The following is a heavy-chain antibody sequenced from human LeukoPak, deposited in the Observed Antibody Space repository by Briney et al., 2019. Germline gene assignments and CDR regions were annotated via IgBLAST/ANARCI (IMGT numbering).Heavy chain of an antibody. CDR1: GFTFSSYA. CDR3: ARELYDSPAFDI. V-gene: IGHV3-30*01. D-gene: IGHD3-22*01. CDR2: ISYDGSNK. J-gene: IGHJ3*02. Sequence: QPGGSLRLSCAASGFTFSSYAMHWVRQAPGKGLEWVAVISYDGSNKYYADSVKGRFTISRDNSKNTLYLQMNSLRAEDTAVYYCARELYDSPAFDIWGQGTMVTVSS.